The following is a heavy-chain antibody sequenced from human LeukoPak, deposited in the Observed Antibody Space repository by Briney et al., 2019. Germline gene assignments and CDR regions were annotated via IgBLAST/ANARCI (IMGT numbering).Heavy chain of an antibody. CDR1: GFTFSRYA. CDR3: AKGGEALRYFDWLLYF. J-gene: IGHJ4*02. D-gene: IGHD3-9*01. V-gene: IGHV3-23*01. CDR2: ISGSGGST. Sequence: GGSLRLSCAAPGFTFSRYAMSWVRQAPGKGLEWVSAISGSGGSTYYADSVKGRFTISRDNSKNTLYLQMNSLRAEDTAVYYCAKGGEALRYFDWLLYFWGQGTLVTVSS.